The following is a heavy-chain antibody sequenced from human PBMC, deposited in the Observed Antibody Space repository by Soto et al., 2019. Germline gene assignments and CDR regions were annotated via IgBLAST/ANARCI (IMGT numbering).Heavy chain of an antibody. CDR3: AGGRIVVVGSDAYYGLDV. V-gene: IGHV1-69*01. CDR1: GGTPSNSA. Sequence: QVHLLLQSGAEVKKPGSSVKVSCKASGGTPSNSAISWVRQAPGQGLEWMGGIIHVVGLVKYAQNFQGRVTITADESTNTAYMELSSLRPEDMAVYYCAGGRIVVVGSDAYYGLDVWGQGTTVTVSS. J-gene: IGHJ6*02. CDR2: IIHVVGLV. D-gene: IGHD3-22*01.